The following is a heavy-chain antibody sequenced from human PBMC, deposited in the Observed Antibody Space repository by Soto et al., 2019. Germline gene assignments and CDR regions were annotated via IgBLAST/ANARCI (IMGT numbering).Heavy chain of an antibody. D-gene: IGHD3-22*01. CDR1: GGSFSGYY. Sequence: SETLSLTCAVYGGSFSGYYWSWIRQPPGKGLEWIGEINHSGSTNYNPSLKSRVTISVDTSKSQFSLKLSSVTAADTAVYYCARQSLTYYYDSSAQPGFDYWGQGTLVTVSS. CDR3: ARQSLTYYYDSSAQPGFDY. J-gene: IGHJ4*02. CDR2: INHSGST. V-gene: IGHV4-34*01.